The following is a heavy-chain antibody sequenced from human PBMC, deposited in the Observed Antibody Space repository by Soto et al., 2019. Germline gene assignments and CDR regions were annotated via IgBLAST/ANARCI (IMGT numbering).Heavy chain of an antibody. D-gene: IGHD2-15*01. V-gene: IGHV4-59*01. Sequence: SETLSLTCSVSGGSIFSSYWTWIRQPPGKGLEWIGNVYYSGSTNYNPSLKSRITISVDTSKNQFSLNLSSVTAADTAVYYCARVPAASSRFDPWGQGTPVTVYS. J-gene: IGHJ5*02. CDR1: GGSIFSSY. CDR3: ARVPAASSRFDP. CDR2: VYYSGST.